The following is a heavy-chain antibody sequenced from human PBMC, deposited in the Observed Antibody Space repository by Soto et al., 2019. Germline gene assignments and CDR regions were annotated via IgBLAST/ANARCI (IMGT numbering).Heavy chain of an antibody. D-gene: IGHD3-9*01. J-gene: IGHJ5*01. CDR2: ISGSGATT. V-gene: IGHV3-23*01. CDR1: GFTFSSYA. CDR3: AKLRYFDWSAYNWFEY. Sequence: EVQLLESGGGLVQPGGSLRLSCAASGFTFSSYAMTWVRQAPGQGLEWVSGISGSGATTSYADSVKGRFTVSRDNSKNTLYLQMNSLRVEDTAVYHCAKLRYFDWSAYNWFEYWGQGTPVTVSS.